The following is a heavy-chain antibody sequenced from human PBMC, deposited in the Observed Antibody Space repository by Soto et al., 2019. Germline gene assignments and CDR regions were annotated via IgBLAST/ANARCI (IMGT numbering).Heavy chain of an antibody. J-gene: IGHJ4*02. CDR2: IFIGGTT. Sequence: GGSLRLSCAASGFTVSSSQMTWVRQAPGKALEWVSLIFIGGTTQYAVSVKGRFTISRDYSRNTVFLQMNSLRAEDTAVYYCVKDGDNTGYYFTYYFDHWGQGAPVTVSS. CDR3: VKDGDNTGYYFTYYFDH. D-gene: IGHD3-22*01. CDR1: GFTVSSSQ. V-gene: IGHV3-53*01.